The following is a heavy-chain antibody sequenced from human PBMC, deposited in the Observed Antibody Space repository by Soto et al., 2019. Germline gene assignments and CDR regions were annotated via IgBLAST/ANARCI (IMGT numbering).Heavy chain of an antibody. J-gene: IGHJ6*02. V-gene: IGHV1-69*04. Sequence: GASVKVSCKASGGTFSSYTISWVRQAPGQGLEWMGRIIPILGIANYAQKFQGRVTITADKSTSTAYMELSSLRSEDTAVYYCARDLFWGSYYDILAHYGMDVWGQGTTVTVSS. CDR1: GGTFSSYT. CDR2: IIPILGIA. D-gene: IGHD3-9*01. CDR3: ARDLFWGSYYDILAHYGMDV.